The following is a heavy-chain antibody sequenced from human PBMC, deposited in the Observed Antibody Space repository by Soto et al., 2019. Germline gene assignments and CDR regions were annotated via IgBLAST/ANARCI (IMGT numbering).Heavy chain of an antibody. J-gene: IGHJ4*02. V-gene: IGHV3-66*01. CDR1: GFPVSRNY. CDR3: ARDLYSSGWDYYFDY. CDR2: IYSGGST. Sequence: EVQLVESGGGWVRPGGSLNLPCAASGFPVSRNYLAWVRQAPGKGLEWVSVIYSGGSTYYADSVKGRFTISRDNSKNTLYLQMNSLRAEDTAVYYCARDLYSSGWDYYFDYWGQGTLVTVSS. D-gene: IGHD6-19*01.